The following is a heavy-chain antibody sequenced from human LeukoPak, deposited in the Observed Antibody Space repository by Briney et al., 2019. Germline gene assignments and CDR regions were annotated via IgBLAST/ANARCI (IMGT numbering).Heavy chain of an antibody. J-gene: IGHJ4*02. D-gene: IGHD3-3*01. V-gene: IGHV1-2*02. CDR3: ARVPYDFWSGYSFDY. Sequence: TSVKVSCKASGYTFTGYYMHWVRQAPGQGLEWMGWINPNSGGTNYAQKFQGRVTMTRDTSISTAYMELSRLRSDDTAVYYCARVPYDFWSGYSFDYWGQGTLVTVSS. CDR2: INPNSGGT. CDR1: GYTFTGYY.